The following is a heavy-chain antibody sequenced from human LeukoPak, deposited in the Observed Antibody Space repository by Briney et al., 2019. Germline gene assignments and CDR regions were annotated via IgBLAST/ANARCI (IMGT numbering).Heavy chain of an antibody. Sequence: SETLSLTCTVSGGSISSYYWSWIRQPPGKGLEWIGYIYYSGSTNYNPSLKSRVTISVDTSKNQFSLKLSSVTAADTAVYYCARFRGIAAAGNNWFDPWGQGTLVTVSS. CDR1: GGSISSYY. CDR2: IYYSGST. CDR3: ARFRGIAAAGNNWFDP. D-gene: IGHD6-13*01. V-gene: IGHV4-59*01. J-gene: IGHJ5*02.